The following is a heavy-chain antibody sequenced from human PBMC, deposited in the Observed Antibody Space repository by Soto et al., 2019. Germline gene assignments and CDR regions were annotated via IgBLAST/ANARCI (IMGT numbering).Heavy chain of an antibody. Sequence: ASVKVSCKASGYAFTTYGISWVRQAPGQGLEWMGWISTYTGNTNYAQKLQGRVTMTTDTSTSTAYMELRSLTSDDTAVYYCAREYISSWYNWFDPWGQGTLVTVSS. CDR2: ISTYTGNT. V-gene: IGHV1-18*04. J-gene: IGHJ5*02. CDR1: GYAFTTYG. CDR3: AREYISSWYNWFDP. D-gene: IGHD6-13*01.